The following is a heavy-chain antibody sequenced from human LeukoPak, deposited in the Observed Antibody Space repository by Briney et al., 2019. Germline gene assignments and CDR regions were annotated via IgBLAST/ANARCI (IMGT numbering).Heavy chain of an antibody. J-gene: IGHJ4*02. CDR3: AKDPALSDCSSTSCYPDY. D-gene: IGHD2-2*01. CDR2: ISSSSSYI. CDR1: GFTFSSYS. V-gene: IGHV3-21*01. Sequence: GGSLRLSCAASGFTFSSYSMNWVRQAPGKGLEWVSSISSSSSYIYYADSVKGRFTISRDNAKNSLYLQMNSLRAEDTAVYYCAKDPALSDCSSTSCYPDYWGQGTLVTVSS.